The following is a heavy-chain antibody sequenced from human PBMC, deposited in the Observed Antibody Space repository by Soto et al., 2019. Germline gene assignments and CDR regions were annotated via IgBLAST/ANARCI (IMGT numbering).Heavy chain of an antibody. D-gene: IGHD2-15*01. Sequence: QVQLVQSGAEVKKPGASVKVSCKASGYTFTGYYMHWVRQAPGQGLEWMGWINPNSGGTNYAQKSQGGVTMTRDTSLSTAYMELSRLRSDDTAVYYCARAPGGYCSGGSCYSGYYYGMDVWGQGTTVTVSS. CDR3: ARAPGGYCSGGSCYSGYYYGMDV. J-gene: IGHJ6*02. CDR1: GYTFTGYY. CDR2: INPNSGGT. V-gene: IGHV1-2*02.